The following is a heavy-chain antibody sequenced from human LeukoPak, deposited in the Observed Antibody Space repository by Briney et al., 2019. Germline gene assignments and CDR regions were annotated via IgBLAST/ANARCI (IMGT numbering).Heavy chain of an antibody. V-gene: IGHV4-59*01. CDR2: IYYSGST. CDR1: GGSISTYY. CDR3: ASLLTYFDY. J-gene: IGHJ4*02. Sequence: SETLSLTCTVSGGSISTYYWSWIRQPPGKGLEWLGYIYYSGSTNYNPSLKSRVTISVDPFKNPVSLKLSSVTAADTAVYYCASLLTYFDYWGQGTLVTVSS.